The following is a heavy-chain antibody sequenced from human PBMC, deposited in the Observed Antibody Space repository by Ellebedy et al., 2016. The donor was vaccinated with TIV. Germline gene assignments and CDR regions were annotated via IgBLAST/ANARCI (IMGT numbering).Heavy chain of an antibody. CDR2: INAGNGNT. CDR1: GYTFTSYA. D-gene: IGHD3-10*01. CDR3: ARDRGEPMVRGVSFWFDP. V-gene: IGHV1-3*01. Sequence: ASVKVSCKASGYTFTSYAMHWVRQAPGQRLEWMGWINAGNGNTKYSQKFQGRVTITRDTSASTAYMELSSLRSEDTAVYYCARDRGEPMVRGVSFWFDPWGQGTLVTVSS. J-gene: IGHJ5*02.